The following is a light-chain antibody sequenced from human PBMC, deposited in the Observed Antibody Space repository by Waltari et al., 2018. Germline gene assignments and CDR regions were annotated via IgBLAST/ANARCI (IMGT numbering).Light chain of an antibody. CDR1: QTLNNN. Sequence: EIVVTQSPATLSVSPGDRAILTCRTSQTLNNNLAWFQQKPGQSPRLLSYGASARASGVPARFSGSGSGTEFTLTITSLQSEDVAVYYCQQYYSTPYTFGQGTKLEIK. V-gene: IGKV3-15*01. CDR3: QQYYSTPYT. J-gene: IGKJ2*01. CDR2: GAS.